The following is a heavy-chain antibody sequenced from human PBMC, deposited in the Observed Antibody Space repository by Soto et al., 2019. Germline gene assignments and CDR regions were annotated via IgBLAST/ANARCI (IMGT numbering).Heavy chain of an antibody. Sequence: AGGSLRLSCAASGFTFSTYGLSWVRQAPGKGLEWVSSISGGGDITYNEDSVKGRFTISRDSSKNTLYLQMSSLRAEDTAIYYCAKYAASTWSLFDFWGQGTLVTVSS. V-gene: IGHV3-23*01. CDR3: AKYAASTWSLFDF. CDR2: ISGGGDIT. D-gene: IGHD6-13*01. J-gene: IGHJ4*02. CDR1: GFTFSTYG.